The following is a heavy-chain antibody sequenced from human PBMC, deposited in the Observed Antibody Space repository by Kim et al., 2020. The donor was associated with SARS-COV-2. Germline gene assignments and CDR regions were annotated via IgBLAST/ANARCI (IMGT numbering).Heavy chain of an antibody. Sequence: SETLSLTCTVSGHPITSGYFWGWIRQSPGKGLEWLGSIYQSGTTYYNPSLKSRVTISIDTSKSQFSLRLNSVTAADTAVYYCTSKYYYDSSGYYYADWWGQGTRVTVSS. CDR2: IYQSGTT. J-gene: IGHJ4*02. CDR1: GHPITSGYF. CDR3: TSKYYYDSSGYYYADW. V-gene: IGHV4-38-2*02. D-gene: IGHD3-22*01.